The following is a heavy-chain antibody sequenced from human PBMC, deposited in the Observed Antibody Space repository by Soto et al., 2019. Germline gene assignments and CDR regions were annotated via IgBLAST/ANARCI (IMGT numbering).Heavy chain of an antibody. J-gene: IGHJ4*02. CDR3: ARALAGSYDY. CDR1: GDSVSSKSAA. D-gene: IGHD1-26*01. Sequence: SQTLSLTCAISGDSVSSKSAAWNWIRQSPSIGLEWLGRTYYRSKWSTDYAVSVKGRITVNPDTSKNQFSLHLNSVTPEDTAVYYCARALAGSYDYWGQGTLVTVSS. V-gene: IGHV6-1*01. CDR2: TYYRSKWST.